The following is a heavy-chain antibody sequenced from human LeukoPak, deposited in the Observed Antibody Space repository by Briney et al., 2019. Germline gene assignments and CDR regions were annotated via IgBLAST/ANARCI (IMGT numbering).Heavy chain of an antibody. CDR3: ARGYSGTYRLGY. V-gene: IGHV3-74*01. J-gene: IGHJ4*02. CDR1: GFTFSSYG. D-gene: IGHD1-26*01. CDR2: INSDGSST. Sequence: GGSLRLSCAASGFTFSSYGMHWVRQAPGKGLVWVSRINSDGSSTSYADSVEGRFTISRDNAKNTLYLQMNSLRAEDTAFYYCARGYSGTYRLGYWGQGTLVTVSS.